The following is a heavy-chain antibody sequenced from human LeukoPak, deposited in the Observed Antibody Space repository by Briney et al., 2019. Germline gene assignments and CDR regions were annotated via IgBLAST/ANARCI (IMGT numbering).Heavy chain of an antibody. CDR2: ILQDGSEK. Sequence: GGSLRLSCAASGFTFSSYWMSWVRQTPGKGLEWVAIILQDGSEKHYVASVKGRFTISRDNAKNSVYLQMNGLRAEDTAVYYCARAEAYSSSSPAGLWGQGTLVTVSS. CDR3: ARAEAYSSSSPAGL. CDR1: GFTFSSYW. V-gene: IGHV3-7*01. D-gene: IGHD6-6*01. J-gene: IGHJ4*02.